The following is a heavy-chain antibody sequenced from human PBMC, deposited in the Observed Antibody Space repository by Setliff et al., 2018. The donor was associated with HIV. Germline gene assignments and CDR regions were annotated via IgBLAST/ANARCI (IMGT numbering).Heavy chain of an antibody. D-gene: IGHD3-10*01. V-gene: IGHV4-59*08. CDR1: GGSISSYY. J-gene: IGHJ5*02. Sequence: PSETLSLTCTVSGGSISSYYWSWIRQPPGKGLEWIGHIYYSGTTNYNPSLKSRVTISVDTSKNQFYLRLSSVTAADTAVYYCARHGSNWFDPWGQGTQVTVSS. CDR3: ARHGSNWFDP. CDR2: IYYSGTT.